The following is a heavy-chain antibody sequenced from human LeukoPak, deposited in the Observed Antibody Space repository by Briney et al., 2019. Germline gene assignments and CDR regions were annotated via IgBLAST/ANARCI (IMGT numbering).Heavy chain of an antibody. Sequence: ASVKVSCKVSGYTLTELSMHWVRQAPGKGLEWMGGFDPEDGETIYAQKFQGRVTMTEDTSTDTAYMELSSLRSEDTAVYYCATGSRYCSGGSCYSSYYYGMDVWGQGTTVTVSS. CDR2: FDPEDGET. D-gene: IGHD2-15*01. CDR3: ATGSRYCSGGSCYSSYYYGMDV. J-gene: IGHJ6*02. V-gene: IGHV1-24*01. CDR1: GYTLTELS.